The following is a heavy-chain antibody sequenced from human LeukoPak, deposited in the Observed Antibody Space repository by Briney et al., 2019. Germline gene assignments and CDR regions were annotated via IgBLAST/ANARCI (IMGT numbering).Heavy chain of an antibody. CDR1: GGSISTSSYY. CDR2: IYYSGST. V-gene: IGHV4-39*07. D-gene: IGHD1-26*01. CDR3: ARGARWELPTLGEIAFDI. Sequence: PSETLSLTCTVSGGSISTSSYYWGWIRQPPGKGLEWIGSIYYSGSTYYNPSLKSRVTISVDTSKNQFSLKLSSVTAADTAVYYCARGARWELPTLGEIAFDIWGQGTMVTVSS. J-gene: IGHJ3*02.